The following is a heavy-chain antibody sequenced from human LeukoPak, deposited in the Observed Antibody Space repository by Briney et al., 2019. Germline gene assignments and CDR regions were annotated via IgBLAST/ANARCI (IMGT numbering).Heavy chain of an antibody. J-gene: IGHJ4*02. V-gene: IGHV3-7*01. CDR2: IKQDGSEK. Sequence: GGSLRLSCAASGFTFSSYWMSWVRQAPGRGLEWVANIKQDGSEKYYVDSVKGRFTISRDNAKNSLYLQMNSLRAEDTAVYHCARRGEAAAIDYWGQGTLVTVSS. CDR3: ARRGEAAAIDY. CDR1: GFTFSSYW. D-gene: IGHD6-13*01.